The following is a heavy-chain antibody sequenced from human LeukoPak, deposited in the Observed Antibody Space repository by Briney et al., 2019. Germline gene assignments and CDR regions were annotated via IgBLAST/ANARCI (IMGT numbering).Heavy chain of an antibody. CDR3: AKDPFLYGSGSSHFDY. J-gene: IGHJ4*02. CDR1: GFTFSSYG. Sequence: GGSLRLSCAASGFTFSSYGMHWVRQGPGKGLEWVAVISYDGSNKYYADSVKGRFTISRDNSKNPLYLQMNSLRAEDTAVYYCAKDPFLYGSGSSHFDYWGQGALVTVSS. CDR2: ISYDGSNK. D-gene: IGHD3-10*01. V-gene: IGHV3-30*18.